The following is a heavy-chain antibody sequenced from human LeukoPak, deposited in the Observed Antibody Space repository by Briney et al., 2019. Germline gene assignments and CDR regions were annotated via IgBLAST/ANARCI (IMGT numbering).Heavy chain of an antibody. Sequence: GGSLRLSCAASGFTFSTYIMNWVRQAPGKGLEWVSSISTGSNYIYYADSVKGRFTISRDNAKNSLYLQMNSLRAEDTAIYYCAKDDPYTNYYDSSGLGYWGQGTLVTVSS. CDR1: GFTFSTYI. CDR3: AKDDPYTNYYDSSGLGY. CDR2: ISTGSNYI. J-gene: IGHJ4*02. D-gene: IGHD3-22*01. V-gene: IGHV3-21*04.